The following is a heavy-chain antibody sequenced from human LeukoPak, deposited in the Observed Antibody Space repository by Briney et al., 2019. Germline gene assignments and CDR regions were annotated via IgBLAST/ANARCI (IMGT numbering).Heavy chain of an antibody. CDR1: GGSISSYY. CDR3: ARLCSGGSCLDY. V-gene: IGHV4-59*12. Sequence: SETLSLTCTVSGGSISSYYWSWIRQPPGKGLEWIGYIYYSGSTNYNPSLKSRVTISVDKSKNQFSLKLSSVTAADTAVYYCARLCSGGSCLDYWGQGTLVTVSS. D-gene: IGHD2-15*01. J-gene: IGHJ4*02. CDR2: IYYSGST.